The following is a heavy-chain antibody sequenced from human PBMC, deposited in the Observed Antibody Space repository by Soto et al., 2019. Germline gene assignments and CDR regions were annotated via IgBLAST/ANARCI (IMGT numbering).Heavy chain of an antibody. CDR2: IIPIFGTA. D-gene: IGHD2-21*02. Sequence: QVQLVQSGAEVKKPGSSVKVSCKASGGTFSSYAISWVRQAPGQGLEWMGGIIPIFGTANYAQKFQVRVTITADESTSTAYMELSSLRSEDTAVYYCARGGHIVVVTAGGGLLDYWVQGTLVTVSS. V-gene: IGHV1-69*12. J-gene: IGHJ4*02. CDR1: GGTFSSYA. CDR3: ARGGHIVVVTAGGGLLDY.